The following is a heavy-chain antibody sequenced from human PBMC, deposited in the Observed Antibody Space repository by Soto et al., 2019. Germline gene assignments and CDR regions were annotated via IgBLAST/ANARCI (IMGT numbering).Heavy chain of an antibody. J-gene: IGHJ4*02. CDR1: GGSISSYY. Sequence: QVQLQESGPGLVKPSETLSLTCTVSGGSISSYYWSWIRQPPGKGLEWIGYIYYSGSTNYNPSLKSRVPISVDTSKNQFSLKLSSVTAADTAVYYCARGRYCSGGSCYSARAGYYFDYWGQGTLVTVSS. CDR3: ARGRYCSGGSCYSARAGYYFDY. V-gene: IGHV4-59*01. CDR2: IYYSGST. D-gene: IGHD2-15*01.